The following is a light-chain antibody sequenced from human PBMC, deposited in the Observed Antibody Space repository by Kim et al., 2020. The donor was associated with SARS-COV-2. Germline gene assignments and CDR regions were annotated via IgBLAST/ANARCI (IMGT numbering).Light chain of an antibody. J-gene: IGKJ4*01. Sequence: SASVGDRVTITCQASQDIHNYLNWYQQTPGSAPKLLIYDASKLKTGVPSRFSGGGSRTVFTFTISSLQPEDVATYYCQQFDDMPLTFGGGTKLEI. CDR1: QDIHNY. V-gene: IGKV1-33*01. CDR2: DAS. CDR3: QQFDDMPLT.